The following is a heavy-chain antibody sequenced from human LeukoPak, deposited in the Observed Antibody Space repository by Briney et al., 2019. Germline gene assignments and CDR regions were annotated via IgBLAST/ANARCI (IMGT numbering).Heavy chain of an antibody. D-gene: IGHD3-22*01. J-gene: IGHJ4*02. Sequence: SQTLSLTCAISGDSVSSNSAAWNWIRQSPSRGLEWLGRTYYRSKWYNDYAVSVKSRITINPDTSKNQFSLQLSSVTAADTAVYYCARGRYYYDSSGYYLFDYWGQGTLVTVSS. CDR2: TYYRSKWYN. CDR1: GDSVSSNSAA. V-gene: IGHV6-1*01. CDR3: ARGRYYYDSSGYYLFDY.